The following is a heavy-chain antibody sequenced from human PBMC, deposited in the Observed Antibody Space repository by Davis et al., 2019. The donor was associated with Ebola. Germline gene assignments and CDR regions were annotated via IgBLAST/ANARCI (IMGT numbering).Heavy chain of an antibody. CDR3: TNTLGTTDY. D-gene: IGHD4-11*01. Sequence: GESLKISCAASGFTFSGSAMHWVRQASGKGLEWVGRIRSKANSYATAYAASVKGRFTIYRDDSKNTAYLQMNSLKTEDTAVYYSTNTLGTTDYWGQGTLVTVSS. V-gene: IGHV3-73*01. J-gene: IGHJ4*02. CDR2: IRSKANSYAT. CDR1: GFTFSGSA.